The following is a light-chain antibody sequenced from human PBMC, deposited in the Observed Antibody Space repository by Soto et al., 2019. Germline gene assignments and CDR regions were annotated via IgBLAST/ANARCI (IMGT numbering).Light chain of an antibody. V-gene: IGKV1-5*03. CDR1: QTISSW. CDR2: KAS. Sequence: DIHMTQSPSTLSGSVGDRVTITCRASQTISSWLAWYQQKPGKAPKLLIYKASTLKSGVPSRFSGSGSGTEITLTISSLQPDDFVTYYCQHYNSYPWTFGQGTKVDIK. CDR3: QHYNSYPWT. J-gene: IGKJ1*01.